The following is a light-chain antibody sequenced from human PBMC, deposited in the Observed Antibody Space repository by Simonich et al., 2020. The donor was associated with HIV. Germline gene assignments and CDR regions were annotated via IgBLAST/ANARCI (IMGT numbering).Light chain of an antibody. V-gene: IGLV2-14*01. Sequence: QSALTQPASVSGSPGQSITISCTGTSSDVGGYSYVSWYQQHPGKAPKLMIYEGSKRPSGVSNRFSGSKSGNTASLTISGLQAEDEADYYCSSYTSSSTVVFGGGTKLTVL. CDR3: SSYTSSSTVV. CDR2: EGS. CDR1: SSDVGGYSY. J-gene: IGLJ2*01.